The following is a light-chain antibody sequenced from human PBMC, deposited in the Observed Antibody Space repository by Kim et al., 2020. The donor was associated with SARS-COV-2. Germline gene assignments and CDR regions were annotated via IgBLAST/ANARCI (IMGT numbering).Light chain of an antibody. V-gene: IGKV1-5*03. Sequence: DIQMTQSPSTLSASVRDSVTITCRASQSISTLLAWYQQKPGKAPKLLIYRASYLESGVPSRFSGSGSGTEFTLTISNLQPDDFATYYCQQYNTYPYTFGQGTKREI. CDR1: QSISTL. CDR2: RAS. CDR3: QQYNTYPYT. J-gene: IGKJ2*01.